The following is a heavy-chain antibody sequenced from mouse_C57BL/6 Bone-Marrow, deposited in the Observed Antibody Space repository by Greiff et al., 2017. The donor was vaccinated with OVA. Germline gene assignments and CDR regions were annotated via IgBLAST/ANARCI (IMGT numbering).Heavy chain of an antibody. CDR1: GYTFTNYW. J-gene: IGHJ2*01. CDR3: ARKPDFDD. Sequence: QVQLKESGAELVRPGTSVKMSCKASGYTFTNYWIGWAKQRPGHGLEWIGDIYPGGGYTNYNEKFKGKATLTADKSSSTAYMQFSSLTSEDSAIYYCARKPDFDDWGQGTTLTVSS. CDR2: IYPGGGYT. V-gene: IGHV1-63*01.